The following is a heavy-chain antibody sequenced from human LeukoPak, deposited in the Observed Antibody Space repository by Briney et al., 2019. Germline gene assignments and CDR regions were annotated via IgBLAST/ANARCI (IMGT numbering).Heavy chain of an antibody. Sequence: GSSVKVSCKASGGTFSSYAISWVRQAPGQGLEWMGGIIPIFGTANYAQKFQGRVTITADESTSTAYMELSSLRSEDTAVYYCARDRFPPGVSAFDIWGQGTMVTVSS. J-gene: IGHJ3*02. CDR3: ARDRFPPGVSAFDI. V-gene: IGHV1-69*01. D-gene: IGHD2-21*01. CDR1: GGTFSSYA. CDR2: IIPIFGTA.